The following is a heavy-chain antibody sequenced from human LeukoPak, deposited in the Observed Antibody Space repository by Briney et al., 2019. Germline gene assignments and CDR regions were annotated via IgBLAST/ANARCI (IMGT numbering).Heavy chain of an antibody. CDR1: GFTFSNSA. CDR2: IDYDSSHI. D-gene: IGHD3-9*01. Sequence: KTGGSLRLSCAASGFTFSNSAMNWVRQVPGKGLEWVSSIDYDSSHIYYAASVRGRFTISRDNARSSVYLQMNSLRVEDTAVYYCARDPLRYLRVGHYDYWGQGTLVAVSS. V-gene: IGHV3-21*01. CDR3: ARDPLRYLRVGHYDY. J-gene: IGHJ4*02.